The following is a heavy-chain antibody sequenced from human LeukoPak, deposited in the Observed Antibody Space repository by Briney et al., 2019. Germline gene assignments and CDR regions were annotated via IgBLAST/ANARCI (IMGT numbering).Heavy chain of an antibody. J-gene: IGHJ5*02. Sequence: SETLSLTCSVSGYSIRSGYHWAWFRQAPGKGLEWMGSIYQSGSTYDDLSLKSRVTISVDTSKNQFSLKLSSVTAADTAVYYCARVAVEYSYSSSWYVGNWFDPWGQGILVTVSS. V-gene: IGHV4-38-2*02. CDR3: ARVAVEYSYSSSWYVGNWFDP. CDR2: IYQSGST. D-gene: IGHD6-13*01. CDR1: GYSIRSGYH.